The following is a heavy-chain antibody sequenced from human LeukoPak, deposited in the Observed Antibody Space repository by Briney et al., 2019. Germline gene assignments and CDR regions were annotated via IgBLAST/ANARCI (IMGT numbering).Heavy chain of an antibody. J-gene: IGHJ4*02. CDR1: GGSISSYY. D-gene: IGHD4-11*01. V-gene: IGHV4-59*01. CDR3: ARGYSTGRVDY. CDR2: IYYSGST. Sequence: PSETLSLTCTVSGGSISSYYWSWIRQPPGKGLEWIGYIYYSGSTNYNPSLKSRVTISVDMSKNQFSLKLSSMTAADTAVYYCARGYSTGRVDYWGQGTLVTVSS.